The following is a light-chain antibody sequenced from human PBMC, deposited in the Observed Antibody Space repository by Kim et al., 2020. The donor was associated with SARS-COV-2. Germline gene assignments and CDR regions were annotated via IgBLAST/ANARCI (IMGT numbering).Light chain of an antibody. Sequence: PGERATLSCRASQSISSGSVAWYQQKPGQAPRLLIYAASSRATDIPDRSSGSGSGTDFTLTINRLEPEDFAVYYCQQYGNSPPLTFGGGTKVDIK. CDR2: AAS. CDR3: QQYGNSPPLT. V-gene: IGKV3-20*01. CDR1: QSISSGS. J-gene: IGKJ4*01.